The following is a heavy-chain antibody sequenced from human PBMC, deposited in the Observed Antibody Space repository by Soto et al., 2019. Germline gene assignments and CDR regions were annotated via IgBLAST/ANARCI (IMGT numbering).Heavy chain of an antibody. D-gene: IGHD2-8*01. CDR3: ARGQHGVDY. CDR2: VSNDGRNK. V-gene: IGHV3-30-3*01. CDR1: GFTFSSYA. J-gene: IGHJ4*02. Sequence: QVQLLESGGGVVQPGRSLRLSCAASGFTFSSYAMHWVRQPPGKGLEWVAVVSNDGRNKFYADSVRGRFTISRDNSKNTLDLEMDSLGVTDTAVFYCARGQHGVDYWGQGKLV.